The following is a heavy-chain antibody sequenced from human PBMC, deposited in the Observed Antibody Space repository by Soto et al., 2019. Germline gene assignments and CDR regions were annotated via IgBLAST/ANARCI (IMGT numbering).Heavy chain of an antibody. V-gene: IGHV4-39*01. CDR3: VRALVGATTWFDY. CDR2: ISYSGST. J-gene: IGHJ4*02. CDR1: AGSITSDSYY. D-gene: IGHD1-26*01. Sequence: SETLSLTCTVSAGSITSDSYYWGWIRQPPEKGLEWIASISYSGSTYYNPTLKSRLTISVDTSKSQFSLKLNSVTAADTALYYRVRALVGATTWFDYWGQGTLVTVSS.